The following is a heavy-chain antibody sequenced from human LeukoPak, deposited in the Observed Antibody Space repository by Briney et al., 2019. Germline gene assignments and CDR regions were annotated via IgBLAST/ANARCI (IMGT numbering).Heavy chain of an antibody. Sequence: PSETLSLTCTVSGGSISSYYWSWIRQPPGKGLEWIGHIYYSGSTNYNPSLKSRVTISVDTSKNQFSLKLSSVTAADTAVYYCARIGSSGYCDYWGQGTLVTVSS. CDR3: ARIGSSGYCDY. J-gene: IGHJ4*02. CDR2: IYYSGST. D-gene: IGHD3-22*01. CDR1: GGSISSYY. V-gene: IGHV4-59*01.